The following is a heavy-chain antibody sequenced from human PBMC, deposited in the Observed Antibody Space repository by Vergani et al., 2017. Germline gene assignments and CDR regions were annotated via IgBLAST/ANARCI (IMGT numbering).Heavy chain of an antibody. CDR1: GGTFSSYA. D-gene: IGHD3-22*01. J-gene: IGHJ4*02. Sequence: QVQLVQSGAEVKKPGSSVKVSCKASGGTFSSYAISWVRQAPGQGLEWMGRIIPIFGTANYAQKFQGRVTITADESTSTAYMELSSLRSEDTAVYYCARDSAYYYDSSGYFHRSDHQYYFDYWGQGTLVTVSS. V-gene: IGHV1-69*18. CDR3: ARDSAYYYDSSGYFHRSDHQYYFDY. CDR2: IIPIFGTA.